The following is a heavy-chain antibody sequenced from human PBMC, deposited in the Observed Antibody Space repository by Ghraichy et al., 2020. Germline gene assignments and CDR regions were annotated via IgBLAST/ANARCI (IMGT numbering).Heavy chain of an antibody. Sequence: GGSLRLSCAASGFTFSSYAISWVRQAPGKGLEWVSAISGSGGSTYYADSVKGRFTISRDNSKNTLYLQMNSLRAEDTAVYYCAKVYNYYDSSGYSAFDIWGQGTMVTVSS. CDR3: AKVYNYYDSSGYSAFDI. D-gene: IGHD3-22*01. V-gene: IGHV3-23*01. CDR2: ISGSGGST. J-gene: IGHJ3*02. CDR1: GFTFSSYA.